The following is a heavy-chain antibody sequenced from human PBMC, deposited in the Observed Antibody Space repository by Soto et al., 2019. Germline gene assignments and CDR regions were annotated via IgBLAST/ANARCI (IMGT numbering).Heavy chain of an antibody. Sequence: EVQLVESGGGLVKPGESLRLSCAASGFTFSSYSMNWVRQAPGKGLEWVSSISSSGTYIYYADSVKARFTISRDNAKNSLSLQMDSLRAEDTAVYYCARENNGANYNSDDAFDIWGQGTMVTVSS. V-gene: IGHV3-21*01. CDR3: ARENNGANYNSDDAFDI. CDR1: GFTFSSYS. CDR2: ISSSGTYI. D-gene: IGHD1-7*01. J-gene: IGHJ3*02.